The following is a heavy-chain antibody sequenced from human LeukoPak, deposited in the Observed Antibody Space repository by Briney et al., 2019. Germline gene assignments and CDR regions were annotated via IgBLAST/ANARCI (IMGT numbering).Heavy chain of an antibody. CDR2: IYYSGST. CDR3: ARSYDFWSGYYGY. D-gene: IGHD3-3*01. CDR1: GGSISSYY. V-gene: IGHV4-59*08. Sequence: PSETLSLTCTVSGGSISSYYWSWIRQPPGKGLEWIGYIYYSGSTNYSPSLKSRVTISVDTSKNQFSLKLSSVTAADTAVYYCARSYDFWSGYYGYWGQGTLVTVSS. J-gene: IGHJ4*02.